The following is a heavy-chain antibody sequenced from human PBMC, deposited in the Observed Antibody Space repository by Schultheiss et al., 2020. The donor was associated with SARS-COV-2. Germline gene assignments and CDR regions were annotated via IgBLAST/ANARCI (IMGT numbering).Heavy chain of an antibody. CDR3: ARVTTLVDY. Sequence: GGSLRLSCAASGFTFGSYEMNWVRQAPGKGLEWVSSISSSSSYICYADSVKGRFTISRDNAKNSLYLQMNSLRAEDTAVYYCARVTTLVDYWGQGTLVTVSS. D-gene: IGHD4-23*01. CDR1: GFTFGSYE. J-gene: IGHJ4*02. V-gene: IGHV3-21*01. CDR2: ISSSSSYI.